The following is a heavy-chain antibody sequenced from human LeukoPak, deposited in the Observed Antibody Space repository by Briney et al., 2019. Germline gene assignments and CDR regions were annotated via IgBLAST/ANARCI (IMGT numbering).Heavy chain of an antibody. V-gene: IGHV4-61*01. CDR3: ARLGDGYAFDI. J-gene: IGHJ3*02. CDR2: IYYSGST. D-gene: IGHD5-24*01. Sequence: KASETLSLTCTVSGGSISSGSYYWSWIRQPPGKGLEWIGYIYYSGSTNYNPSLKSRVTISVDTSKNQFSLKLSSVTAADTAVYYCARLGDGYAFDIWGQGTMVTVSS. CDR1: GGSISSGSYY.